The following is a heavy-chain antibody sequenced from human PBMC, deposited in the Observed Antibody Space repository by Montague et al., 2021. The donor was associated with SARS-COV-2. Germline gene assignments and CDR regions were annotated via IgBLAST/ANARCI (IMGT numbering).Heavy chain of an antibody. CDR1: GGSISGGRYY. Sequence: TLSLTCTVSGGSISGGRYYWSWIRQHPGKGLEWIGYIYYTGSTYYNPSLKTRVAISVDTSKNQFSLKLSSVTAADTALYYCARAAIESTILPQWHFDLWGRGTLVAVSS. V-gene: IGHV4-31*03. CDR3: ARAAIESTILPQWHFDL. CDR2: IYYTGST. D-gene: IGHD5/OR15-5a*01. J-gene: IGHJ2*01.